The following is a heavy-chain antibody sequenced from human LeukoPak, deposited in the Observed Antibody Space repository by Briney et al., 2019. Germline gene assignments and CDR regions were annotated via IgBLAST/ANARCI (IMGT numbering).Heavy chain of an antibody. Sequence: ASVKVSCKASGGTFSSYAISWVRQAPGQGLEWMGRIIPIFGIANYAQKFQGRVTITADKSTSTAYMELSSLRSEDTAVYYCASNLGVAGSGRSTYYFDYWGQGTLVTVSS. D-gene: IGHD6-19*01. J-gene: IGHJ4*02. CDR3: ASNLGVAGSGRSTYYFDY. CDR2: IIPIFGIA. CDR1: GGTFSSYA. V-gene: IGHV1-69*04.